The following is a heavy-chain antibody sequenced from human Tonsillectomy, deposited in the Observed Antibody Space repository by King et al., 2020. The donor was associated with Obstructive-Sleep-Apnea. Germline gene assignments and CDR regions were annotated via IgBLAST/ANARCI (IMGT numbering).Heavy chain of an antibody. Sequence: VQLVESGGGVVQPGRSLRLSCAASGFTFSSYGMHWVRQAPGKGLEWVAVIWYDGSNKYYADSVKGRFTISRDNSKNTLYLQMNSLRAEDTAVYYCARDRAYYYDSSGYYGMDVWGQGTTVTVSS. CDR1: GFTFSSYG. V-gene: IGHV3-33*01. CDR2: IWYDGSNK. D-gene: IGHD3-22*01. J-gene: IGHJ6*02. CDR3: ARDRAYYYDSSGYYGMDV.